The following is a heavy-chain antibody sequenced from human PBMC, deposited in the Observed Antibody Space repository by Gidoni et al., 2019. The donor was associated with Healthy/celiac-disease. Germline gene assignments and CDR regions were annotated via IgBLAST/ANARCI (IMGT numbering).Heavy chain of an antibody. V-gene: IGHV3-49*04. CDR2: IRSKAYGGTT. D-gene: IGHD2-15*01. J-gene: IGHJ4*02. CDR3: TTELVVVVAAKAYYFDY. Sequence: EVQLVESGGGLVQPGRSLRLSCTASGFTFGDYAMSWVRQAPGKGLEWVGFIRSKAYGGTTEYAASVKGRFTISRDDSKSIAYLQMNSLKTEDTAVYYCTTELVVVVAAKAYYFDYWGQGTLVTVSS. CDR1: GFTFGDYA.